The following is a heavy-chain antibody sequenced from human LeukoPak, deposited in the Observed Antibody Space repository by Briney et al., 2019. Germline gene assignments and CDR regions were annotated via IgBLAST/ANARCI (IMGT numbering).Heavy chain of an antibody. CDR3: ARANPLIFWSGSSNAFDI. J-gene: IGHJ3*02. CDR2: IYYSGST. V-gene: IGHV4-30-4*08. CDR1: GGSISSGDYY. D-gene: IGHD3-3*01. Sequence: PSQTLSLTCTVSGGSISSGDYYWSWIRQPPGKGLEWIGYIYYSGSTYYNPYLKSRVTISVDTSKNQFSLKLSSVTAADTDVYYWARANPLIFWSGSSNAFDIWGQGTMVTVSS.